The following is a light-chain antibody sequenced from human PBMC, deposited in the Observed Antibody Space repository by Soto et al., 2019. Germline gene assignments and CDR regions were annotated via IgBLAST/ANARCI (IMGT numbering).Light chain of an antibody. CDR3: TSYAGLSFV. Sequence: QSVLTQPPSASGSPGQSVTISCTGTSSDVGGNNYVSWYQHHPGKAPKLMIFEVYKRPSGVPDRFSGSKSANTASLTVSGLQAEDEADYYCTSYAGLSFVFRTGTKVTVL. J-gene: IGLJ1*01. CDR2: EVY. V-gene: IGLV2-8*01. CDR1: SSDVGGNNY.